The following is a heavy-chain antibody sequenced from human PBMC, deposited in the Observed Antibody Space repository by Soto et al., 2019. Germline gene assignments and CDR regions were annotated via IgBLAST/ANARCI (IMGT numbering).Heavy chain of an antibody. CDR3: ARVGPAAISPYSLYYFDY. Sequence: SETLSLTCTFSGGSISSGDYYWSWIRQPPGKGLEWVGYIYYSGSTYYNPSLKSRVTISVDTSKNQFSLKLSSVTAADTAVYYCARVGPAAISPYSLYYFDYWGQGTLVTVSS. D-gene: IGHD2-2*02. J-gene: IGHJ4*02. CDR2: IYYSGST. V-gene: IGHV4-30-4*01. CDR1: GGSISSGDYY.